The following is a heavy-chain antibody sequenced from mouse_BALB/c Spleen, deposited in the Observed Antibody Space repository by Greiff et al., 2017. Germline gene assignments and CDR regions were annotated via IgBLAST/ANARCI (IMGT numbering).Heavy chain of an antibody. V-gene: IGHV14-1*02. CDR2: IDPENGNT. J-gene: IGHJ2*01. D-gene: IGHD1-1*01. CDR1: GFNIKDYY. Sequence: VQLQQSGAELVRPGALVKLSCKASGFNIKDYYMHWVKQRPEQGLEWIGWIDPENGNTIYDPKFQGKASITADTSSNTAYLQLSSLTSEDTAVYYCARTTVNYFDYWCQVTTLTVSS. CDR3: ARTTVNYFDY.